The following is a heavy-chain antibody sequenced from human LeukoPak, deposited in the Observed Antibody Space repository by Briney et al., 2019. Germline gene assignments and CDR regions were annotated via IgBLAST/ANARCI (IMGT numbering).Heavy chain of an antibody. D-gene: IGHD5-24*01. J-gene: IGHJ4*02. V-gene: IGHV3-23*01. Sequence: PGGSLRLSCAASGFTVSSNYMSWVRQAPGKGLEWVSAISGSGGSTYYADSVKGRFTISRDNSKNTLYLQMNSLRAEDTAVYYCAKDLEMAIFDYWGQGTLVTVSS. CDR3: AKDLEMAIFDY. CDR1: GFTVSSNY. CDR2: ISGSGGST.